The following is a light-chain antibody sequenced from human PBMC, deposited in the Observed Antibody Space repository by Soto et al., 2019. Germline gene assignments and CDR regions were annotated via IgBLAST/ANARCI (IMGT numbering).Light chain of an antibody. CDR2: DIF. Sequence: EIQMTQSPATLSGSPGERATLSCRASQSVSSDLAWYHQKPGQAPRLLIYDIFTRATGVQTRISGSGSGTEFTLTISILQSEDSAVYYCHQYGSSRTFGQGTKVDIK. J-gene: IGKJ1*01. CDR3: HQYGSSRT. V-gene: IGKV3D-15*01. CDR1: QSVSSD.